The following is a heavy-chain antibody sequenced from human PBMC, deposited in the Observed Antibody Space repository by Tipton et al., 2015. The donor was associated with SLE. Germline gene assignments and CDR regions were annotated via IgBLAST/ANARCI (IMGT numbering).Heavy chain of an antibody. CDR3: AREFYGDFDY. CDR1: GGSFSGYY. CDR2: SNHSGST. D-gene: IGHD4-17*01. J-gene: IGHJ4*02. Sequence: TLSLTCAVYGGSFSGYYWSWIRQPPGKGLEWIGESNHSGSTNYNPSLKNRVTISVGSSKNQFSLKLSSVTAADTAVYYCAREFYGDFDYWGQGTLVTVSS. V-gene: IGHV4-34*01.